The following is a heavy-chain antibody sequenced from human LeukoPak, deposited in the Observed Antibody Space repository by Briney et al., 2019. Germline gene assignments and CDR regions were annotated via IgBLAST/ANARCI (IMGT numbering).Heavy chain of an antibody. CDR2: IYPGDSDT. Sequence: GESLKISCEGSGYRFSNYWIGWVRQMPGTGLEWMGIIYPGDSDTKYSPSFQGQVTISADKSINTAYLQCSSLKASDTAMYYCARGVGLGNFDYWGQGTLVTVSS. V-gene: IGHV5-51*01. D-gene: IGHD2-15*01. J-gene: IGHJ4*02. CDR3: ARGVGLGNFDY. CDR1: GYRFSNYW.